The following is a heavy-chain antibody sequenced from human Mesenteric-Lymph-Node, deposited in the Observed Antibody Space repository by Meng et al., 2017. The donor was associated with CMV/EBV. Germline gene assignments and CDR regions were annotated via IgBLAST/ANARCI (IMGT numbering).Heavy chain of an antibody. Sequence: SVKVSCKASGGTFSSYAISWVRQAPGQGLEWMGGIIPIFGTANYAQKFQGRVTITTDESTSTAYMELSSLRSEDTAVYYCARGIHDFWSGYTAHDAFDIWGQGTMVTVSS. CDR1: GGTFSSYA. D-gene: IGHD3-3*01. J-gene: IGHJ3*02. CDR2: IIPIFGTA. CDR3: ARGIHDFWSGYTAHDAFDI. V-gene: IGHV1-69*05.